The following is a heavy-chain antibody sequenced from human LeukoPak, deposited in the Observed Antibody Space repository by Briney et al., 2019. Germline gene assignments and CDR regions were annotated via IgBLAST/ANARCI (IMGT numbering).Heavy chain of an antibody. Sequence: PSETLSLTCTVSGGSISSYYWSWIRQPPGKGLEWIGYIYYSGSTNYNPSLKSRVTISVDTSKNQFSLKLSSVAAADTAVYYCARDRGYDFWSGAYYYYYMDVWGKGTTVTVSS. D-gene: IGHD3-3*01. CDR1: GGSISSYY. CDR2: IYYSGST. CDR3: ARDRGYDFWSGAYYYYYMDV. J-gene: IGHJ6*03. V-gene: IGHV4-59*01.